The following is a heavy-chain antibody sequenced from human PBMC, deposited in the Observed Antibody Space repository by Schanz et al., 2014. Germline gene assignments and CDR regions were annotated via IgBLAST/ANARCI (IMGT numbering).Heavy chain of an antibody. J-gene: IGHJ4*02. V-gene: IGHV3-23*04. D-gene: IGHD3-9*01. CDR2: IGGSGDST. Sequence: VQLVQSGAEVKKPGSSVKVSCKASRSTFSSYTISWVRQAPGKGLEWVSGIGGSGDSTHYADSVKGRFITSRDNSKNTLYLQVNSLRAEDTAVYYCAKHVRSLTGNDYWGQGTLVTVSS. CDR3: AKHVRSLTGNDY. CDR1: RSTFSSYT.